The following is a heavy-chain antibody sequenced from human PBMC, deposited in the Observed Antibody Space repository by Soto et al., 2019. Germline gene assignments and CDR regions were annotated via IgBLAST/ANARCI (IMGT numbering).Heavy chain of an antibody. V-gene: IGHV1-8*01. CDR3: AREDFYGSGSYSY. D-gene: IGHD3-10*01. J-gene: IGHJ4*02. CDR1: GYTFTSYN. Sequence: ASVKVSCKASGYTFTSYNINWVRQATGQGLEWMGWMNPNSGSTGFAQKFQGRVAMTRSTSTSTAYMELSSLNSDDTAVYFCAREDFYGSGSYSYWGQGTQVTVSS. CDR2: MNPNSGST.